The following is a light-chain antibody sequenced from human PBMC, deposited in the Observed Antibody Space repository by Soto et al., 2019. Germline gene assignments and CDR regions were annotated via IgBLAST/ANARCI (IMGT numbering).Light chain of an antibody. CDR2: EVS. CDR3: SSYAGSNIYV. J-gene: IGLJ1*01. Sequence: QCVLTQAPAAARCPGQSVTIPRAGTNRVVAGYNSVSWYQQHPGKDPKLMIYEVSKRPSGVPDRFSGSKSGNTASLTVSGLQAEDEADYYCSSYAGSNIYVFGTGTKVTVL. CDR1: NRVVAGYNS. V-gene: IGLV2-8*01.